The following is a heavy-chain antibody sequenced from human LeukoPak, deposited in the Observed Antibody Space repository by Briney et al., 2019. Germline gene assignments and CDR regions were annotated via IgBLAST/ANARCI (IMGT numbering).Heavy chain of an antibody. V-gene: IGHV4-4*07. J-gene: IGHJ4*02. CDR2: IYTSGST. Sequence: PSETLSLTCSVSGGSISSYYWSWIRQPAGKGLEWIGRIYTSGSTNYNPSLKSRVTMSVDTSKNQFSLKLSSVTAADTAVYYCARMDYDSSGYYIDYWGQGALVTVSS. CDR1: GGSISSYY. CDR3: ARMDYDSSGYYIDY. D-gene: IGHD3-22*01.